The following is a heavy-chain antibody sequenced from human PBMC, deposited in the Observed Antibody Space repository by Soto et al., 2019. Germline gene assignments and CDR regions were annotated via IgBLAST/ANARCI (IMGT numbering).Heavy chain of an antibody. CDR3: VKGGYQSFDY. Sequence: GGSRRLSCASSRFTFSNYGMHWVRQTPGKGLEWVAVISYDGSNKYYADSVKGRFTISRDNSKNTLYLQMNSLRAEDTAVYYCVKGGYQSFDYWCQGTLVTVSS. J-gene: IGHJ4*02. D-gene: IGHD5-12*01. CDR2: ISYDGSNK. V-gene: IGHV3-30*18. CDR1: RFTFSNYG.